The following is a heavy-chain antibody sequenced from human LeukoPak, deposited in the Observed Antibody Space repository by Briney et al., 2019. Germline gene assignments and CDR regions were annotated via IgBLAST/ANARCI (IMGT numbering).Heavy chain of an antibody. CDR2: MYLSGTT. J-gene: IGHJ4*02. D-gene: IGHD3-22*01. Sequence: SETLSLTCTVSGDSINSLDLWSWVRQPPGKGLEWIGEMYLSGTTHFNPSVKSRVTISIDKSKNQFFLNLSSVTAADTAVYYCAGLVGRYSSGLYYYYFDYWGQGTLVTVSS. V-gene: IGHV4-4*02. CDR1: GDSINSLDL. CDR3: AGLVGRYSSGLYYYYFDY.